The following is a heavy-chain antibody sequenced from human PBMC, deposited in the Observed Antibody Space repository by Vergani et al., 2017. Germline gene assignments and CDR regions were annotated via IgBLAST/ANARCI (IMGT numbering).Heavy chain of an antibody. D-gene: IGHD1-14*01. V-gene: IGHV3-33*01. CDR1: GFTFNQYG. CDR2: TWYDGNNK. Sequence: GKVGENGGGVVQPGRSLRLSCAASGFTFNQYGMHWVRQAPGKGLEWVAVTWYDGNNKQYADSVKGRFTISRDNSKSTMYLQMNSLRDEDTGVYYCARDLRLLYNRFDPWGQGTLVTVSS. J-gene: IGHJ5*02. CDR3: ARDLRLLYNRFDP.